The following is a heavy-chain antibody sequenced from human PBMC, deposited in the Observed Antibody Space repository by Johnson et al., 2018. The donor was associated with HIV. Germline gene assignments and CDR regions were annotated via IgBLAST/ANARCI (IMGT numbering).Heavy chain of an antibody. CDR1: GFTFSDYY. CDR2: ISSSGDII. J-gene: IGHJ3*02. D-gene: IGHD3/OR15-3a*01. V-gene: IGHV3-11*04. CDR3: ARDGRGLDAFDI. Sequence: QVQLVESGGGLVQPGGSLRLSCAASGFTFSDYYMTWIRQAPGKGLEWLSFISSSGDIIRYADSVKGRFTISRDNAKNSLNLQMNSLRDEDTAVYYCARDGRGLDAFDIWGQGTVVTVSS.